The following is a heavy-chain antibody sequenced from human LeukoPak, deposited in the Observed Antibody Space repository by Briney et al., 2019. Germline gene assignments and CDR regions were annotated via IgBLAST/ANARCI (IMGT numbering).Heavy chain of an antibody. CDR3: ARDLGYYGSSGYFLAAEYFQH. V-gene: IGHV1-18*01. CDR2: ISAYNGNT. J-gene: IGHJ1*01. Sequence: ASVKVSCKASGYTFTSYGISWVRQAPGQGLEWMGWISAYNGNTNYAQKLQGRVTMTTDTSTSTAYMELRSLRSDDTAVYYCARDLGYYGSSGYFLAAEYFQHWGQGTLVTVSS. CDR1: GYTFTSYG. D-gene: IGHD3-22*01.